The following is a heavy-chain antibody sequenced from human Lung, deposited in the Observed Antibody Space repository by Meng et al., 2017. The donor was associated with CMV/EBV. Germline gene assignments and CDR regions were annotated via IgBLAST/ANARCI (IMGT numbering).Heavy chain of an antibody. V-gene: IGHV4-4*02. CDR2: IPHRGSS. CDR1: GDSITNHKW. Sequence: QGQLREAGPALVKPSAHMPLTCAVSGDSITNHKWWAWVRQPPGKGLEWIGEIPHRGSSAYNPSLKSRVSMSIDKSKNQFSLKLTSVTAADTAVYHCLRRSGGSVWGQGTLVTVSS. D-gene: IGHD3-10*01. J-gene: IGHJ1*01. CDR3: LRRSGGSV.